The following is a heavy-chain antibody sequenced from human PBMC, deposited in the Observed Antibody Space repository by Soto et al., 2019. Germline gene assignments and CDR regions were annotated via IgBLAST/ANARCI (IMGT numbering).Heavy chain of an antibody. CDR1: GYTFTGYY. V-gene: IGHV1-2*04. Sequence: ASVKVSCKASGYTFTGYYMHWVRQAPGQGLEWMGWINPNSGGTNYAQKFQGWVTMTRDTSISTAYMELSRLRSDDTAVYYCARAEEGPSGMVYAITALYYGMDVWGQGTTVTVSS. D-gene: IGHD2-8*01. CDR2: INPNSGGT. CDR3: ARAEEGPSGMVYAITALYYGMDV. J-gene: IGHJ6*02.